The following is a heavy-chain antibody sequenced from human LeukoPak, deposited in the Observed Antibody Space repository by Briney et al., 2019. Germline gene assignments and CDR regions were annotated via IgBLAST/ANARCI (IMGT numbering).Heavy chain of an antibody. J-gene: IGHJ4*02. CDR1: GGSISSGDYY. CDR2: IYYSGST. Sequence: PSETLSLTCTVSGGSISSGDYYWSWIRQPPGKGLEWIGYIYYSGSTYYNPSLKSRVTISVDRSKNQFSLKLSSVTAADTAVYYCARAGDYGDYSFYFDYWGQGTLVTVSS. V-gene: IGHV4-30-4*01. D-gene: IGHD4-17*01. CDR3: ARAGDYGDYSFYFDY.